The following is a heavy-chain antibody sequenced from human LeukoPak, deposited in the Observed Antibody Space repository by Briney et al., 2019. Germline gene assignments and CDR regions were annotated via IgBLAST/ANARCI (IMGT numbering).Heavy chain of an antibody. CDR1: GYTFTSYG. D-gene: IGHD2-21*02. CDR3: ARGGHIVVVTAPYYFDY. J-gene: IGHJ4*02. CDR2: ISAYNGNT. Sequence: ASVKVSCKASGYTFTSYGISWVRQAPGQGLEWMGWISAYNGNTNSAQKLQGRFTMTIDTSTSTAYMELRSLRSDDTAVYYCARGGHIVVVTAPYYFDYWGQGTLVTVSS. V-gene: IGHV1-18*01.